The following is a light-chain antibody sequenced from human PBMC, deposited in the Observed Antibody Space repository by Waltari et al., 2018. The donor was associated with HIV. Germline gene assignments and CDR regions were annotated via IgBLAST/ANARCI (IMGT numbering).Light chain of an antibody. V-gene: IGLV4-69*01. CDR1: RGHSNYA. CDR2: VNSDGSH. J-gene: IGLJ3*02. CDR3: QTWGTGTRV. Sequence: QLVVTQSPSASASLGASVKIPCPLSRGHSNYAIPWPPQPPDKGPRYLMKVNSDGSHTKGDGIPDRFSGSSSGSERYLTISSLQSEDEADYYWQTWGTGTRVFGGGTKLTVL.